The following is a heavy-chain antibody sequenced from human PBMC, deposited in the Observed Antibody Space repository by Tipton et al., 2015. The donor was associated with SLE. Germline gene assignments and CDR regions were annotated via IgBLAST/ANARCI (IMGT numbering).Heavy chain of an antibody. CDR2: IYTSGST. CDR1: GGSFSGYY. V-gene: IGHV4-59*01. D-gene: IGHD6-19*01. CDR3: AREASSGWYGRGAFDI. Sequence: TLSLTCDDNGGSFSGYYWSWIRQPPGKGLEWIGYIYTSGSTNYNPSLKTRVTISVDTSKNQFSLKLTSVTAADTAVYYCAREASSGWYGRGAFDIWGQGTMVTVSS. J-gene: IGHJ3*02.